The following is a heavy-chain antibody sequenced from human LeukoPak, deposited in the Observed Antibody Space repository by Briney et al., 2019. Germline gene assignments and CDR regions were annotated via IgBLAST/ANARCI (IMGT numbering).Heavy chain of an antibody. V-gene: IGHV1-2*02. J-gene: IGHJ6*03. Sequence: ASVKVSCKASGYTFTGYYMHWVRQAPGQGLEWMGWINPNSGGTNYAQKFQGRVTMTRDTSISTAYMELSRLRFDDTAVYYCARGEYSSSSGVYYYYMDVWGKGTTVTVSS. D-gene: IGHD6-6*01. CDR1: GYTFTGYY. CDR2: INPNSGGT. CDR3: ARGEYSSSSGVYYYYMDV.